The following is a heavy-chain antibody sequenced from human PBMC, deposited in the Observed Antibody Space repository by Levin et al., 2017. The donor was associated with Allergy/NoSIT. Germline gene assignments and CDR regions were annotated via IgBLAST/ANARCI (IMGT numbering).Heavy chain of an antibody. V-gene: IGHV5-51*01. J-gene: IGHJ3*01. CDR3: ARLSDLGLVRASSRGFDV. D-gene: IGHD1-26*01. CDR2: IYPGDSET. CDR1: RYSFSTYW. Sequence: GESLKISCKGSRYSFSTYWIGWVRQMPGKGLEWMGSIYPGDSETRDSPSFRGQVTMSADNSIDTAYLQWSSLKASDTAMYYCARLSDLGLVRASSRGFDVWGQGTMVTVSS.